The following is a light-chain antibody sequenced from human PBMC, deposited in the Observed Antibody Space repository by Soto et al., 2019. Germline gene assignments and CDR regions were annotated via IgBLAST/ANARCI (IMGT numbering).Light chain of an antibody. CDR2: EVT. CDR1: NSDVGGYNY. CDR3: TSYGGRDNFVV. J-gene: IGLJ2*01. Sequence: QSALTQPPSASGSPGQSVTISCTGTNSDVGGYNYVSWYQQHPGKAPKLMIFEVTRRPSGVPDRFSGSKSGSTASLTVSGLQPEDEADYYCTSYGGRDNFVVFGGGTKLTVL. V-gene: IGLV2-8*01.